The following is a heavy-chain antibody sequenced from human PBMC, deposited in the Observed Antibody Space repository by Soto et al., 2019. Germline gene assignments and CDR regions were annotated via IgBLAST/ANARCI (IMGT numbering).Heavy chain of an antibody. CDR2: IYPGDSDT. CDR3: ARTRSFTFGFYYDGMDG. CDR1: GYSFASYW. D-gene: IGHD3-16*01. V-gene: IGHV5-51*01. J-gene: IGHJ6*02. Sequence: GESLKISCQGSGYSFASYWIGWVRQMPGKDLEWMGIIYPGDSDTRYSPSFQGQVTISADQSLRTAYLQWTSLKASDTALYYCARTRSFTFGFYYDGMDGWGQGTTVTVS.